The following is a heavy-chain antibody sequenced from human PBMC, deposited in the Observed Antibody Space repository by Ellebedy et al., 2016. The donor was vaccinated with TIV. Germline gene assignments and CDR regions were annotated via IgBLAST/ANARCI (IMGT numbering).Heavy chain of an antibody. V-gene: IGHV3-7*03. CDR3: APLGSGSYLYYFDY. Sequence: PGGSLRLSCEASGFTFSSYWMSWVRQAPGKGLEWVANIKQDGSEKYYVDSVKGRFTISRDNAKNSLYLQMNSLRAEDTAVYYCAPLGSGSYLYYFDYWGQGTLVTVSS. CDR1: GFTFSSYW. J-gene: IGHJ4*02. CDR2: IKQDGSEK. D-gene: IGHD3-10*01.